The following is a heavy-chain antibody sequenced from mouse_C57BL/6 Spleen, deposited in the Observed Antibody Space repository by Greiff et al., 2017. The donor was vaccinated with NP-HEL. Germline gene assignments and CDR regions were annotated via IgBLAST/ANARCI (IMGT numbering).Heavy chain of an antibody. CDR2: IDPSDSYT. J-gene: IGHJ1*03. CDR1: GYTFTSYW. CDR3: ASQLTGTSYFDV. D-gene: IGHD4-1*01. Sequence: QVQLQQPGAELVRPGTSVKLSCKASGYTFTSYWMHWVKQRPGQGLEWIGVIDPSDSYTNYNQKFKGKATLTVDTSSSTAYMQLSSLTSEDSAVYYCASQLTGTSYFDVWGTGTTVTVSS. V-gene: IGHV1-59*01.